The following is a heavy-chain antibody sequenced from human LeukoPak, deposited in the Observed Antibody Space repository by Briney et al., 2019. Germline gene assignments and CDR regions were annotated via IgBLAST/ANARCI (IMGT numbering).Heavy chain of an antibody. Sequence: GGSLRLSCAAPGFTFSSYAMSWVRQAPGEGLEWVSAISGSGGSTYYADSVKGRFTISRDNSKNTLYLQMNSLRAEDTAVYYCARIVVVVAALDYWGQGTLVTVSS. CDR2: ISGSGGST. D-gene: IGHD2-15*01. V-gene: IGHV3-23*01. CDR1: GFTFSSYA. CDR3: ARIVVVVAALDY. J-gene: IGHJ4*02.